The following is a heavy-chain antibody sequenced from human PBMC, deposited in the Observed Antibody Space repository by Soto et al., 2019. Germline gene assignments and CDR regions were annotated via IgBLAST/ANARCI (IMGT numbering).Heavy chain of an antibody. V-gene: IGHV3-15*01. CDR2: IKSQTDGGTT. CDR3: TTDRASSTN. CDR1: GFTFSHAW. Sequence: PGWSLRLSCAASGFTFSHAWMSWVRQAPGKGLECVGQIKSQTDGGTTNYAAPVQDRFTISRDDSKNLLYLQLNSLKTEDTAVYYCTTDRASSTNWGQGTLVTVSS. D-gene: IGHD6-6*01. J-gene: IGHJ1*01.